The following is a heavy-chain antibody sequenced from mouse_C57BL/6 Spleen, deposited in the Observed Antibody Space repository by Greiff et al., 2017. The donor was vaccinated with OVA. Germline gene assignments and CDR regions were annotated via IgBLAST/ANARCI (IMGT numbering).Heavy chain of an antibody. CDR1: GYTFTSYW. Sequence: QVQLQQPGAELVKPGASVKLSCKASGYTFTSYWMHWVKQRPGQGLEWIGMIHPNSGSTNYNEKFKSKATLTVDKSSSTAYMQLSSLTSEDSAVYYCAPYGSSYGGFDVWGTGTTGTVPS. V-gene: IGHV1-64*01. J-gene: IGHJ1*03. CDR2: IHPNSGST. CDR3: APYGSSYGGFDV. D-gene: IGHD1-1*01.